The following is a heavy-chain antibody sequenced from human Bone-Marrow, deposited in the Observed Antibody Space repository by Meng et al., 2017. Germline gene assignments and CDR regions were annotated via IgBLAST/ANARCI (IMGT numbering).Heavy chain of an antibody. Sequence: QVQLQQSGEGLLKPSETLSLTCAVYGGSFSGNSWSWIRQPPGKGLEWIGEINQSGSAKYNPSLKSRVTMSADSSTKQFSLKMSSMTAADTAVYYCARRGGSGHYSPWGQGTLVTVSS. CDR1: GGSFSGNS. V-gene: IGHV4-34*01. CDR3: ARRGGSGHYSP. J-gene: IGHJ5*02. D-gene: IGHD3-10*01. CDR2: INQSGSA.